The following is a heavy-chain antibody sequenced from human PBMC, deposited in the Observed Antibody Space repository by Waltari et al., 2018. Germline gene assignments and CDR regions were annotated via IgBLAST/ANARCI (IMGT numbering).Heavy chain of an antibody. Sequence: EVQLVESGGGLVQPGGSLRLSCAASGFTFSSYWMHWVRQAPGKGLVWVSRIKSDGSSTSYADSVKGRFTISRDNAKNTLYLQMNSLRAEDTAVYYCASGRRGGQNNWFDPWGQGTLVTVSS. D-gene: IGHD1-26*01. CDR2: IKSDGSST. J-gene: IGHJ5*02. CDR3: ASGRRGGQNNWFDP. CDR1: GFTFSSYW. V-gene: IGHV3-74*01.